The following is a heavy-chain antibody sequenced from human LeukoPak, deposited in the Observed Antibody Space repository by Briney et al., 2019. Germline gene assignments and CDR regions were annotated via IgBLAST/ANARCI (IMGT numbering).Heavy chain of an antibody. V-gene: IGHV4-59*08. CDR1: GGTIGSYY. CDR3: ARWYSSGWAFDY. Sequence: SETLSLTCTVSGGTIGSYYWNWIRQPPGKGLEWIGYIHYSGSTKYNPSLKSRVTISVDTSKNQFSLKLSSVTAADTAVYCCARWYSSGWAFDYWGQGTLVTVSS. J-gene: IGHJ4*02. CDR2: IHYSGST. D-gene: IGHD6-19*01.